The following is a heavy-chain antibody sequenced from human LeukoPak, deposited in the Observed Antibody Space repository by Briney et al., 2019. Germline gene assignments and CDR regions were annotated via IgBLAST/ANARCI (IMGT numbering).Heavy chain of an antibody. D-gene: IGHD6-6*01. J-gene: IGHJ6*02. CDR2: TYHSGST. CDR1: GGSISSGGYS. CDR3: ARASSSFYGMDV. V-gene: IGHV4-30-2*01. Sequence: SETLSLTCAVSGGSISSGGYSWSWIRQPPGKGLEWIGYTYHSGSTYYNPSLRSRVTISVDRSKNQFSLKLSSVTAADTAVYYCARASSSFYGMDVWGQGTTVTVSS.